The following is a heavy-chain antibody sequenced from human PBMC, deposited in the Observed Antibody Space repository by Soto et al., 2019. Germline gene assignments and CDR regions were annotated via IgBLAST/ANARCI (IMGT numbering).Heavy chain of an antibody. Sequence: PSETLSLTCAVYGGSFSGYYWSWIRQPPGKGLEWIGEINHSGSTNYNPSLKSRVTISVDTSKNQFSLKLSSVTAADTAVYYCARGLRSLAAAGPSPRYYFDYWGQGTLVTV. J-gene: IGHJ4*02. CDR1: GGSFSGYY. D-gene: IGHD6-13*01. V-gene: IGHV4-34*01. CDR2: INHSGST. CDR3: ARGLRSLAAAGPSPRYYFDY.